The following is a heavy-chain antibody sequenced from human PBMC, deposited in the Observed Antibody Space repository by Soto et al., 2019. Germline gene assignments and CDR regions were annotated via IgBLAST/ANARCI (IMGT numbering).Heavy chain of an antibody. CDR3: AKDSTAAAGYYYYYGMDV. D-gene: IGHD6-13*01. CDR1: GFTFDDYA. V-gene: IGHV3-9*01. J-gene: IGHJ6*02. Sequence: EVQLVESGGGLVQPGRSLRLSCAASGFTFDDYAMHWVRQAPGKGLEWVSGISWNSGSIGYADSVKGRFTISRDNAKNSLYLQMNSLRAEDTALYYCAKDSTAAAGYYYYYGMDVWGQGTTVTVSS. CDR2: ISWNSGSI.